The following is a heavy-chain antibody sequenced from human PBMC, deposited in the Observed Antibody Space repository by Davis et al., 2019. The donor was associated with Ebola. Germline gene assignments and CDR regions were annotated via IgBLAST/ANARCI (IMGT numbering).Heavy chain of an antibody. J-gene: IGHJ3*02. V-gene: IGHV3-30*04. CDR2: ISYDGDNN. CDR1: GFTFSSYT. D-gene: IGHD4-17*01. CDR3: ARGAYGDYIVKAFDN. Sequence: PGGSLRLSCAASGFTFSSYTLHWVRQAPGKVLEWVAVISYDGDNNYHADSVQGRLTISRDNSKNTLYLQMNSLRAEDTAIYYCARGAYGDYIVKAFDNWGQGTKVTVSS.